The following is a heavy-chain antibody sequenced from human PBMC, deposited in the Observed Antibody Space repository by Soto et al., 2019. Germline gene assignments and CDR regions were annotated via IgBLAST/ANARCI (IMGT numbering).Heavy chain of an antibody. Sequence: LQLQESGPGLVKPSETLSLTCTVSGDAISSNNYYWGWIRQPPGKGLEWIGSMYHSGKTYHNPSLKRRVTISVDTSKNKLSLNLRSVTAADTAVYDCARHRGPTGPNYWGQGTLVTVSS. CDR3: ARHRGPTGPNY. CDR2: MYHSGKT. D-gene: IGHD3-10*01. V-gene: IGHV4-39*01. J-gene: IGHJ4*02. CDR1: GDAISSNNYY.